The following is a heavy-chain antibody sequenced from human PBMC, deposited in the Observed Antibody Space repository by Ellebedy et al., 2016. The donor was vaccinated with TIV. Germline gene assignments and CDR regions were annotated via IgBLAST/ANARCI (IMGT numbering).Heavy chain of an antibody. CDR1: GFTFSSYG. J-gene: IGHJ4*02. D-gene: IGHD4-17*01. CDR2: ISYDGSNK. V-gene: IGHV3-30*12. Sequence: GGSLRLXXAASGFTFSSYGMHWVRQAPGKGLEWVAVISYDGSNKYYADSVKGRFTISGDNSKNTLYLQMNSLRAEDTAVYYCAKEGMTTVTTFSFHWGQGTLVTVSS. CDR3: AKEGMTTVTTFSFH.